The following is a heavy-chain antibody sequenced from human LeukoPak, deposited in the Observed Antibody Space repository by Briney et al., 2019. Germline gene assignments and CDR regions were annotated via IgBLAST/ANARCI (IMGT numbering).Heavy chain of an antibody. J-gene: IGHJ4*02. D-gene: IGHD2-21*02. Sequence: GGSLRLSCAASGFTFSNHPMTWVRQAPGKGLEWVSSISDSGGSTYYADSVKGRFTISRDNSRNTLYLQMNNLRAEDTAVYYCVKGAYYGGGCYSFFDYWGQGTLVTVSS. V-gene: IGHV3-23*01. CDR3: VKGAYYGGGCYSFFDY. CDR2: ISDSGGST. CDR1: GFTFSNHP.